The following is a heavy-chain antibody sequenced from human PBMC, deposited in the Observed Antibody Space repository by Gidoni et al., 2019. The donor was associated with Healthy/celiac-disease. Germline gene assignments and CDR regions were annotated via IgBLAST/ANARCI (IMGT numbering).Heavy chain of an antibody. Sequence: QVQLGQSGAEVKKPGASVTVSCSASGYTFTGYYRHLVRQAPGQGLEWMGWINPNSGGTNYAQKFQGRVTMTRDTSISTAYMELSRLRSDDTAVYYCAMGYYDTSGVDYWGQGTLVTVSS. CDR3: AMGYYDTSGVDY. J-gene: IGHJ4*02. CDR2: INPNSGGT. CDR1: GYTFTGYY. V-gene: IGHV1-2*02. D-gene: IGHD3-22*01.